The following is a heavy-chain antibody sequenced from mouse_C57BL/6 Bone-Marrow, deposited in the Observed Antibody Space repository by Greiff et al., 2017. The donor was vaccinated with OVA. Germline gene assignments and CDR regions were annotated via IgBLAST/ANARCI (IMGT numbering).Heavy chain of an antibody. Sequence: EVKLVESGGDLVKPGGSLKLSCAASGFTFSSYGMSWVRQTPDKRLEWVANISSGGSYTYYPDSVKGRFTISRDNAKNTLYLQMSSLKSEDTAMYYCARRDYGSSYYYAMDYWGQGTSVTVSS. D-gene: IGHD1-1*01. CDR3: ARRDYGSSYYYAMDY. V-gene: IGHV5-6*02. J-gene: IGHJ4*01. CDR1: GFTFSSYG. CDR2: ISSGGSYT.